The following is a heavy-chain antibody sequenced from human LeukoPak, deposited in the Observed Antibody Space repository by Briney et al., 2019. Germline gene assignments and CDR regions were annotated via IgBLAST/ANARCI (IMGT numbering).Heavy chain of an antibody. Sequence: SVKVSCKASGFTFTSSAVQWVRQARGQRLEWIGWIVVGSGNTNYAQKFQERVTITRDMSTSTAYMELSSLRSEDTAVYCCAAGVIGYCSGGSCYNWFDPWGQGTLATVSS. CDR2: IVVGSGNT. D-gene: IGHD2-15*01. V-gene: IGHV1-58*01. CDR1: GFTFTSSA. J-gene: IGHJ5*02. CDR3: AAGVIGYCSGGSCYNWFDP.